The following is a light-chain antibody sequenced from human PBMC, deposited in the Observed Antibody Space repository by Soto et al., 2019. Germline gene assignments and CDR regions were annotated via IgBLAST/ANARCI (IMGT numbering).Light chain of an antibody. CDR3: QQRSNWPRA. CDR1: QSVSSY. V-gene: IGKV3-11*01. CDR2: DAS. J-gene: IGKJ3*01. Sequence: IVLTQSPASLSLSPGERATLSCRASQSVSSYLAWYQQKPGQAPRLLIYDASNRATGIPARFSGSGSGTDFTLTISSLEPEDFAVHYCQQRSNWPRAFGPGTKVDIK.